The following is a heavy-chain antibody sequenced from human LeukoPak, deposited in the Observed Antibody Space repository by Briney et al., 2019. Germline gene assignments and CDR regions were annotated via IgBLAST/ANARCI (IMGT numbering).Heavy chain of an antibody. CDR3: ARDLAGITMIVVVSAFDI. D-gene: IGHD3-22*01. J-gene: IGHJ3*02. CDR1: GFTFSSYA. Sequence: GRSLRLSCAASGFTFSSYAMHWVRQAPGKGLEWVAVIPYDGSNKYYADSVKGRFTISRDNSKNTLYLQMNSLRAEDTAVYYCARDLAGITMIVVVSAFDIWGQGTMVTVSS. V-gene: IGHV3-30-3*01. CDR2: IPYDGSNK.